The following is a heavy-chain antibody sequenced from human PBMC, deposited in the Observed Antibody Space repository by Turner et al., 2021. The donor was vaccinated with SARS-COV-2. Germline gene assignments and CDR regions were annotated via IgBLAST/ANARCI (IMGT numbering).Heavy chain of an antibody. CDR2: IYTSDIT. V-gene: IGHV4-4*07. CDR1: GGSISSSY. CDR3: ARDRKYITGRSVLYYFDH. D-gene: IGHD6-19*01. Sequence: QVQLQESGPGLVKPSETLSLTCTVSGGSISSSYWSWIRQPAGKGLEWIGRIYTSDITTDNPSRKSRVTMSVYTSKNQFSLRLTSVTAADTAVYYCARDRKYITGRSVLYYFDHWGPGTLVTVS. J-gene: IGHJ4*02.